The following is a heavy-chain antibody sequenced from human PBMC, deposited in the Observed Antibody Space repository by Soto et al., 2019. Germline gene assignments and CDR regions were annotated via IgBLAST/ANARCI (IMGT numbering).Heavy chain of an antibody. V-gene: IGHV1-69*06. CDR1: GGTFSSYA. Sequence: SVKVSCKASGGTFSSYAISWVRQAPGQGLEWMGGIIPIFGTANYAQKFQGRVTITADKSTSTAYMELSSPRSEDTAVYYCARRKGAYSSYSYGMDVWGQGTTVTVSS. D-gene: IGHD6-13*01. J-gene: IGHJ6*02. CDR3: ARRKGAYSSYSYGMDV. CDR2: IIPIFGTA.